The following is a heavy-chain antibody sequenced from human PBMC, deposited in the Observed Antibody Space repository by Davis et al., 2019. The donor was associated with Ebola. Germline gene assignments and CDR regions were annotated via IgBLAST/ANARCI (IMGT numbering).Heavy chain of an antibody. Sequence: GESLKISCAASGFTFSSHTMHWVRQAPGKGLEWVAVISYDVTTKNYADSVKGRFTISRDNSENTLFLLMNSLRGDDTAVYYCARQSVASGLDVWGQGTTVTVSS. J-gene: IGHJ6*02. CDR2: ISYDVTTK. CDR3: ARQSVASGLDV. CDR1: GFTFSSHT. D-gene: IGHD2-21*01. V-gene: IGHV3-30-3*01.